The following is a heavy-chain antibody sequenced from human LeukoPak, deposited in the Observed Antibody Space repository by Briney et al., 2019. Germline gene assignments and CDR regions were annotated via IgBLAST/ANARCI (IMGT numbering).Heavy chain of an antibody. CDR2: INSDGSST. CDR1: GFTFSSYW. J-gene: IGHJ4*02. D-gene: IGHD5-18*01. V-gene: IGHV3-74*01. Sequence: GGSLRPSCAASGFTFSSYWMHWVRQAPGKGLVWVSRINSDGSSTSYADSVKGRLTISRDKAKNTLYVQMNSLRAEDTAVYYCARGGVYSYGSFDYWGQGTLVTVSS. CDR3: ARGGVYSYGSFDY.